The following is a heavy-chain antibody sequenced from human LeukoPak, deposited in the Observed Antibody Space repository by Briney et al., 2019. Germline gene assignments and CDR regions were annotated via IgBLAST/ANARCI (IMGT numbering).Heavy chain of an antibody. J-gene: IGHJ4*02. V-gene: IGHV3-33*01. D-gene: IGHD4-11*01. Sequence: GGSLRLSCAASGFTFNSYGMHWVRQAPGKGLEWVAVMWYDGSNKYYADSVKGRFTISRNDSKNTLYRQMNSLRAENTAMYYCARGLPPVMKYYFDYWGQGTLVTVSS. CDR2: MWYDGSNK. CDR1: GFTFNSYG. CDR3: ARGLPPVMKYYFDY.